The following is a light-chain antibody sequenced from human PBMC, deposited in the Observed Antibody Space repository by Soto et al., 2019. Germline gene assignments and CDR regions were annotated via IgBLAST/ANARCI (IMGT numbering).Light chain of an antibody. CDR1: QSLVYSDGNTY. Sequence: DVVMTQSPLSLPVTLGQPASISCRSSQSLVYSDGNTYLNWFQQRPGQSPRRLIYKVSNRDSGVPGRCSGSGSGTDFTMKISRVEAEDVGVYYCMQGTPPITFGQGTRLEIK. J-gene: IGKJ5*01. CDR3: MQGTPPIT. V-gene: IGKV2-30*01. CDR2: KVS.